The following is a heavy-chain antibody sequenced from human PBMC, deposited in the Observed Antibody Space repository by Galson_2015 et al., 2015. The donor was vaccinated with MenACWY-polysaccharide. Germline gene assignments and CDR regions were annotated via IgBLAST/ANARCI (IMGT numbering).Heavy chain of an antibody. V-gene: IGHV2-5*02. CDR3: APILIAFGGGAHLDAFDV. CDR2: IYWDNDK. J-gene: IGHJ3*01. D-gene: IGHD3-16*01. Sequence: PALVKPTQTLALTCTFSGFSLSTSEVGVAWVRQPPGKALEWLAIIYWDNDKRYSPSLRSRLTITKDTSKNQVVLIMSNMDPVDTDTYYRAPILIAFGGGAHLDAFDVWRQGTMVTVSS. CDR1: GFSLSTSEVG.